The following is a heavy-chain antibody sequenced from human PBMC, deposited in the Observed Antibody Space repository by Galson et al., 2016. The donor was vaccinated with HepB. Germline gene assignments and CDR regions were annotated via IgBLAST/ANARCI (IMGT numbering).Heavy chain of an antibody. CDR1: GFPFIHAW. J-gene: IGHJ6*02. V-gene: IGHV3-11*04. Sequence: SLRLSCAVSGFPFIHAWMSWVRQAPGKGLEWVSIIHFSGTPIYYADSVKGRFSISRDNAKNSLYLQMNSLRVEDTATYYCARSPPYRYCSGGICTSFHHKYGMDVWGRGTTVTVSS. CDR2: IHFSGTPI. D-gene: IGHD2-15*01. CDR3: ARSPPYRYCSGGICTSFHHKYGMDV.